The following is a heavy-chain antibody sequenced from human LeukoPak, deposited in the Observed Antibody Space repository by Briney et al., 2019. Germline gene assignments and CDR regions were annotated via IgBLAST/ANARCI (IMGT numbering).Heavy chain of an antibody. J-gene: IGHJ4*02. D-gene: IGHD5-18*01. V-gene: IGHV4-59*01. CDR2: IYYSGST. CDR3: ARQVTFGYAFAYYFDY. Sequence: SETLSLTCTVSGGSISSYYWSWIRQPPGKGLEWIGYIYYSGSTNYSASLKSRVTISVDTSKNQFSLKLNSVTAADTAVYYCARQVTFGYAFAYYFDYWGQGSLVTVSS. CDR1: GGSISSYY.